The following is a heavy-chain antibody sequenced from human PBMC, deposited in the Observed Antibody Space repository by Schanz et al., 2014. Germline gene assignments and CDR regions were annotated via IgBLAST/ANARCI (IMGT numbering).Heavy chain of an antibody. CDR1: GGTFSTYP. CDR3: ARVQDDILTGSEYYYGMDV. J-gene: IGHJ6*02. Sequence: QVQLVQSGAEVKKPGSSMKVSCKASGGTFSTYPINWVRQAPGQGLEWLGWMNPNSANPGFAQKFRGRVTMTTDTSTSTAYMELRSLRSDDTAVYYCARVQDDILTGSEYYYGMDVWGQGTTVTVSS. V-gene: IGHV1-8*02. D-gene: IGHD3-9*01. CDR2: MNPNSANP.